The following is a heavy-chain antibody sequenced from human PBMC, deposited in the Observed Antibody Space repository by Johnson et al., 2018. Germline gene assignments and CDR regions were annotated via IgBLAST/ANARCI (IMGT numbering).Heavy chain of an antibody. J-gene: IGHJ6*03. D-gene: IGHD6-19*01. V-gene: IGHV3-21*06. CDR1: GFSFNVYS. CDR3: ARGQSRVPGYQDYMDV. Sequence: VQLVESGGGLVKPGGSLRLSCEASGFSFNVYSMNWVRQAPGKGLEWVSFIGAGSVHIHDAESVRGRFTISRDNAKNSLYLQMSALRVEDTAIYVCARGQSRVPGYQDYMDVWGKGTTVTVSS. CDR2: IGAGSVHI.